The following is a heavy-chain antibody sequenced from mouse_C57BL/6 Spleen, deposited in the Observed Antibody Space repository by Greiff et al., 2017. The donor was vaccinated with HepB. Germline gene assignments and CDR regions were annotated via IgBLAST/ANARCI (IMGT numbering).Heavy chain of an antibody. Sequence: VQLQQSGPELVKPGASVKISCKASGYAFSSSWMNWVKQRPGKGLEWIGRIYPGDGDTNYNGKFKGKATLTADKSSSTAYMQLSSLTSEDSAVYFCARWDGNYVFAYWGQGTLATVSA. CDR3: ARWDGNYVFAY. D-gene: IGHD2-1*01. V-gene: IGHV1-82*01. J-gene: IGHJ3*01. CDR1: GYAFSSSW. CDR2: IYPGDGDT.